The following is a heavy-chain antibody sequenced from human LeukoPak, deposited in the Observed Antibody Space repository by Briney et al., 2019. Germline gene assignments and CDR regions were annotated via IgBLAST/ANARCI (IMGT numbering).Heavy chain of an antibody. CDR3: ARLEYCTNGVCYTGAWYFDL. CDR2: IYTSGST. CDR1: GGFISSYY. Sequence: SETLSLTCTVSGGFISSYYWSWIRQPPGKGLEWIGYIYTSGSTNYNPSLKSRVTISVDTSKNQFSLKLSSVTAADTAVYYCARLEYCTNGVCYTGAWYFDLWGRGTLVTVSS. V-gene: IGHV4-4*09. D-gene: IGHD2-8*01. J-gene: IGHJ2*01.